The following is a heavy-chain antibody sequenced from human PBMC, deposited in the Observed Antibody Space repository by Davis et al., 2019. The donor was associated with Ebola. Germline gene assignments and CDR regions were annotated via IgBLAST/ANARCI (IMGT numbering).Heavy chain of an antibody. J-gene: IGHJ6*02. CDR3: ASRVLVAATPGDYYYGMDV. V-gene: IGHV5-51*01. Sequence: PGGSLRLSCKGSGYSFTSYWIGWVRQMPGKGLEWMGIIYPGDSDTRYSPSFQGQVTISADKSISTAYLQWSSLKASDTAMYYCASRVLVAATPGDYYYGMDVWGQGTTVTVSS. CDR2: IYPGDSDT. D-gene: IGHD2-15*01. CDR1: GYSFTSYW.